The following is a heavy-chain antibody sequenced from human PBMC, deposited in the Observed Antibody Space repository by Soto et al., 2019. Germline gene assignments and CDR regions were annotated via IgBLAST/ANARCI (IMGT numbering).Heavy chain of an antibody. Sequence: QVQLVESGGGVVQPGRSLRLSCAASGFTFSSYAMHWVRQAPGKGLEWVAVISYDGSNKYYADSVKGRFTISRDNSKNGLSLQMNGLRAEDTAVYYCARGPVVAATSPSGEFDYWGQGTLVTVSS. D-gene: IGHD2-15*01. CDR1: GFTFSSYA. V-gene: IGHV3-30-3*01. CDR3: ARGPVVAATSPSGEFDY. CDR2: ISYDGSNK. J-gene: IGHJ4*02.